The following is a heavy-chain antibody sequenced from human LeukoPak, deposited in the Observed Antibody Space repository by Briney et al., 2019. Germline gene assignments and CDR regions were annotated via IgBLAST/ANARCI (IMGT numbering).Heavy chain of an antibody. CDR1: GGSISSYY. Sequence: PSETLSLTCTVSGGSISSYYWSWIWQPPGKGLEWIGYIYYSGNTNYNPSLKSRVTISVDTSKNQFSLKLSSVTAADTAVYYCARGAHYYDSSGYWYFDYWGQGTLVTVSS. CDR2: IYYSGNT. D-gene: IGHD3-22*01. J-gene: IGHJ4*02. CDR3: ARGAHYYDSSGYWYFDY. V-gene: IGHV4-59*01.